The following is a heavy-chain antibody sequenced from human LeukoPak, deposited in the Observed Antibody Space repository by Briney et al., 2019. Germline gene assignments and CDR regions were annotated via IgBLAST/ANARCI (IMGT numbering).Heavy chain of an antibody. CDR3: ARSEHSSSSFDY. D-gene: IGHD6-6*01. V-gene: IGHV3-21*01. CDR2: ISSSSTHI. J-gene: IGHJ4*02. CDR1: GFTLSSYS. Sequence: PRGSLRLSCAASGFTLSSYSMNWVRQAPGKGVEWVSYISSSSTHIYYADSVKGRFTISRDNARNSLYLQMNSLRAEDTAIYYCARSEHSSSSFDYWGQGTLVTVSS.